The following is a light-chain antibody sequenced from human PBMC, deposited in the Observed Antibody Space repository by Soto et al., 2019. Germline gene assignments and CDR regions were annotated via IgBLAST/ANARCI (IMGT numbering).Light chain of an antibody. CDR2: DVT. J-gene: IGLJ1*01. V-gene: IGLV2-11*01. CDR1: TSDVGGYNY. Sequence: QSVLTQPRSVSGSPGQSVTISCTGTTSDVGGYNYVSWYQHHPGKAPKVLIYDVTKRPSGVPDRFSGSKSGNTASPTISGLQAEDDGDYFCCSYAGSYSFYVFGTGTKVTVL. CDR3: CSYAGSYSFYV.